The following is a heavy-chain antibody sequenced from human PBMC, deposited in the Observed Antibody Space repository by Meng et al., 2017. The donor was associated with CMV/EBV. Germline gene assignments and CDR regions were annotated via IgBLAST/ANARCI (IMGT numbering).Heavy chain of an antibody. CDR1: GTFSSYD. Sequence: GTFSSYDISWVRQAPGQGLEWMGGIIPIFGTANYAQKFQGRVTITTDESTSTAYMELSSLRSEDTAVYYCARDSGGYGDYSPYYFDYWGQGTLVTVSS. CDR3: ARDSGGYGDYSPYYFDY. V-gene: IGHV1-69*05. CDR2: IIPIFGTA. D-gene: IGHD4-17*01. J-gene: IGHJ4*02.